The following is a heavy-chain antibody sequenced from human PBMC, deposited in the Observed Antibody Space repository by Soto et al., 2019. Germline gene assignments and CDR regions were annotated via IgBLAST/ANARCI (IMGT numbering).Heavy chain of an antibody. CDR2: ISGSGGST. Sequence: GGSLRLSCAASGFTFSSYAMSWVRQAPGKGLEWVSAISGSGGSTYYADSVKGRFTISRDNSKNTLYLQMNSLRAEDTAVYYCAKDWGVHDYGDLFDYWGQGTLVTVSS. D-gene: IGHD4-17*01. CDR3: AKDWGVHDYGDLFDY. J-gene: IGHJ4*02. V-gene: IGHV3-23*01. CDR1: GFTFSSYA.